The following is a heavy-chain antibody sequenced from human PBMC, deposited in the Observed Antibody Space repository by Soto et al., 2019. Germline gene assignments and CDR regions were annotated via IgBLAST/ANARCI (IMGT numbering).Heavy chain of an antibody. CDR3: ARHPPYGPLDY. CDR1: GDSGGFISSSSYH. D-gene: IGHD4-17*01. V-gene: IGHV4-39*01. J-gene: IGHJ4*02. CDR2: IYYSGRT. Sequence: QLQLQESGPGLVKPSETLSLTCTVSGDSGGFISSSSYHWGWIRQPPGKGLEGIGNIYYSGRTYYNPSLKSRVTLSGDTSKNQFSLRLTSVTAADPAVYYCARHPPYGPLDYWGQGTLVAVSS.